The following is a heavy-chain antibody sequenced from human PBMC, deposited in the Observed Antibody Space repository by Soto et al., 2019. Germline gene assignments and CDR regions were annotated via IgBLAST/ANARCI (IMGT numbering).Heavy chain of an antibody. J-gene: IGHJ5*02. CDR2: INHSGST. CDR1: GGSFSGYY. D-gene: IGHD3-22*01. Sequence: SETLSLTCAAYGGSFSGYYWSWIRQPPGKGLEWIGEINHSGSTNYNPSLKSRVTISVDTSKNQFSLKLSSVTAADTAVDYCARAGGYYRSNWFDPWGQGTLVTVSS. V-gene: IGHV4-34*01. CDR3: ARAGGYYRSNWFDP.